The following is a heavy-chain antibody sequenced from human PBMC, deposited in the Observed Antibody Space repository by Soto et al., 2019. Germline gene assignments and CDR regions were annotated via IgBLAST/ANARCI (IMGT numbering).Heavy chain of an antibody. CDR2: IFWDDDK. Sequence: SGPTLVNPTQTLTLTCSFSGFSLTTSGVGVGWVRQSPEKALEWLALIFWDDDKRYSPSLRSRLTIAKDTSKNQVVLTLTNVEPVDTATYYCARILTATGGHFDSWGQGALVTVSS. V-gene: IGHV2-5*02. D-gene: IGHD2-8*02. CDR3: ARILTATGGHFDS. J-gene: IGHJ4*02. CDR1: GFSLTTSGVG.